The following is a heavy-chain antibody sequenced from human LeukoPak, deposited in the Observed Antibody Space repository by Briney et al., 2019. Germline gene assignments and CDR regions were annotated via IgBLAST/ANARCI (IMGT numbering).Heavy chain of an antibody. CDR1: GGTFSSYA. J-gene: IGHJ4*02. D-gene: IGHD2-2*01. CDR2: ISAYNGNT. CDR3: ARVVPAAIDY. V-gene: IGHV1-18*01. Sequence: ASVKVSCKASGGTFSSYAISWVRQAPGQGLEWMGWISAYNGNTNYAQKLQGRVTMTTDTSTSTAYMGLRSLRSDDTAVYYCARVVPAAIDYWGQGTLVTVSS.